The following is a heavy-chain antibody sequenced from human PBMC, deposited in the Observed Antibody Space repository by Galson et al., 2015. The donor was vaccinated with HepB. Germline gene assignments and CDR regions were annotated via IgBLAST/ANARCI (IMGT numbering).Heavy chain of an antibody. D-gene: IGHD2-21*01. J-gene: IGHJ6*02. CDR2: IIPILGIA. Sequence: SVKVSCKASGYTFSSYTISWVRQAPGQGLEWMGRIIPILGIANYAQKFQGRVTITADKSTSTAYMELSSLRSEDTAVYYCARFLRGGAYGMDVWGQGTTVTVSS. CDR1: GYTFSSYT. CDR3: ARFLRGGAYGMDV. V-gene: IGHV1-69*02.